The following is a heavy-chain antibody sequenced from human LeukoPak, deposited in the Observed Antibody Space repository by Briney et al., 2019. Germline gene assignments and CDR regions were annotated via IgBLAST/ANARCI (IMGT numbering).Heavy chain of an antibody. V-gene: IGHV1-46*01. J-gene: IGHJ4*02. Sequence: ASVKVSCKASGYTFTNYSMHWVRQAPGQGLEWMGIINPSGGTTIYAQKFQGRVTMTTDTSTSTVYMELSSLRSEDTAVYYCARVGYCSTTSCPFDYWGQGTLVSVSA. D-gene: IGHD2-2*03. CDR1: GYTFTNYS. CDR2: INPSGGTT. CDR3: ARVGYCSTTSCPFDY.